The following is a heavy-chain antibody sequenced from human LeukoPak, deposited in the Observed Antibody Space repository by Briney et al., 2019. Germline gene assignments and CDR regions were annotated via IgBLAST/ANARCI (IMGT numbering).Heavy chain of an antibody. CDR2: IYTSGST. V-gene: IGHV4-4*09. J-gene: IGHJ5*02. CDR3: ARHELPGSRDWFDP. Sequence: SETLSLTCTVSGGSISSYYWSWIRQPPGKGLEWIGYIYTSGSTNYNPSLKSRVTISVDTSKNQFSLKLSSVTAADTAVYYCARHELPGSRDWFDPWGQGTLVTVSS. D-gene: IGHD3-9*01. CDR1: GGSISSYY.